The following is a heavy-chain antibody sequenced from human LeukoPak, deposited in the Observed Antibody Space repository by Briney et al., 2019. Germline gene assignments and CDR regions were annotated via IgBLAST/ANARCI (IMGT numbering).Heavy chain of an antibody. CDR1: GGSISSYY. Sequence: SETLSLTCTVSGGSISSYYWSWIRQPPGRGLEWNGYIYYSGSTNYNPSLKSRVTISVDTSKNPFSLKLSSVTAADTAVYYCASGFYDFWSGYFIPNYYYYMDVWGKGNTVTVSS. J-gene: IGHJ6*03. CDR2: IYYSGST. CDR3: ASGFYDFWSGYFIPNYYYYMDV. V-gene: IGHV4-59*01. D-gene: IGHD3-3*01.